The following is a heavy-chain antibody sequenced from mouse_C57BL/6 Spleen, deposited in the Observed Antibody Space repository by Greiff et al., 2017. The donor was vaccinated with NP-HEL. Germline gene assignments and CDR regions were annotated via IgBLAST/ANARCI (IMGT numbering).Heavy chain of an antibody. Sequence: EVKLVESGGGLVKPGGSLKLSCAASGFTFSDYGMHWVRQAPEKGLEWVAYISSGSSTIYYADTVKGRFTISRDNAKNTLFLQMTSLRSEDTAMYYCARQGYGRGYAMDYWGQGTSVTVSS. V-gene: IGHV5-17*01. J-gene: IGHJ4*01. CDR1: GFTFSDYG. CDR2: ISSGSSTI. D-gene: IGHD1-1*01. CDR3: ARQGYGRGYAMDY.